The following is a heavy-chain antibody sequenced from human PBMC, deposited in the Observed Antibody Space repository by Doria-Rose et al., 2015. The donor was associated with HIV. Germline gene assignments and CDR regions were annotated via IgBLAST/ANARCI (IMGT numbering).Heavy chain of an antibody. V-gene: IGHV3-21*03. CDR1: GFTFSSYS. CDR2: ISSSSSYI. J-gene: IGHJ4*02. D-gene: IGHD3-10*02. Sequence: EVQLVESGGGLVKPGGSLRLSCAASGFTFSSYSMNWVRQAPGKGLEWVSSISSSSSYIYYADSVKGRFTISRDYAKNSLYLQMNSLRAEDTAVYYCATLQFSGGYWGQGTLVTVSS. CDR3: ATLQFSGGY.